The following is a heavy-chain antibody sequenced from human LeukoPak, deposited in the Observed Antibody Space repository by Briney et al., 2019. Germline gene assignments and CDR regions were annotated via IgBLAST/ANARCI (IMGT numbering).Heavy chain of an antibody. D-gene: IGHD6-13*01. Sequence: PGGSLRLSCAASGFTFSNAWMSWVRQAPGKGLEWVGRIKSKTDGGTTDCAAPVKGRFTISRDDSKNTLYLQMNSLKTEDTAVYYCTTDRYGSSSWDYWGQGTLVTVSS. CDR2: IKSKTDGGTT. V-gene: IGHV3-15*01. CDR3: TTDRYGSSSWDY. J-gene: IGHJ4*02. CDR1: GFTFSNAW.